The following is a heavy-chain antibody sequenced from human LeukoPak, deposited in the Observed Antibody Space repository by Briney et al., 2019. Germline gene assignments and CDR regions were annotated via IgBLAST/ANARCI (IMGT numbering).Heavy chain of an antibody. J-gene: IGHJ4*02. CDR3: AKDRNIVIIPAAIEGFDY. CDR2: IWNDGSKK. V-gene: IGHV3-33*06. CDR1: GFPFSSYG. D-gene: IGHD2-2*01. Sequence: PGRSLRLSCAASGFPFSSYGMHWVRQAPGKGLGWVAVIWNDGSKKLYADSVKGRFTVSRDNHKNVVFLQMNTLRVDDTAVYYCAKDRNIVIIPAAIEGFDYWGLGTLVTVAS.